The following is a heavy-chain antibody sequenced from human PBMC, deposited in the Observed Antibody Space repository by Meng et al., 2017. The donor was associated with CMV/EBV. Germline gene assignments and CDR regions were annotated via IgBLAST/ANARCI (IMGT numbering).Heavy chain of an antibody. Sequence: GSLRLSCAVYGGSFSGYYWSWIRQPPGKGLEWIGEINHSASTNYNPSLKSRVTISVDTSKNQFSLKLSSVTAADTAVYYCARKAFAYYYGSGNLKTRAFDIWGQGTMVTVSS. CDR1: GGSFSGYY. D-gene: IGHD3-10*01. CDR2: INHSAST. V-gene: IGHV4-34*01. CDR3: ARKAFAYYYGSGNLKTRAFDI. J-gene: IGHJ3*02.